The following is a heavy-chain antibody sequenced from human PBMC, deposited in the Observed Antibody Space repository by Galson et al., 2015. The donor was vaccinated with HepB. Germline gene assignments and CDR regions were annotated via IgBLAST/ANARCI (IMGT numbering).Heavy chain of an antibody. V-gene: IGHV3-23*01. D-gene: IGHD3-10*01. CDR2: ISGSGIST. Sequence: SLRLSCAASGFTFSNYAIYWVRQAPGKGLEWVSAISGSGISTYYADSVKGRFTISRDNSKNSLYLQMNSLRDEDTAVYYCTRGDAFDIWGQGTMVTVSS. J-gene: IGHJ3*02. CDR1: GFTFSNYA. CDR3: TRGDAFDI.